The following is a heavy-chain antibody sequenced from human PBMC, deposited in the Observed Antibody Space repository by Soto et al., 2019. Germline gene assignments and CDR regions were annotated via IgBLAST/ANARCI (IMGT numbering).Heavy chain of an antibody. CDR1: GYTFTSYA. Sequence: ASVKVSCKAPGYTFTSYAMHWVRQAPGQRLEWMGWINAGNGNTKYSQKFQGRVTITRDTSASTAYMELSSLRSEDTAVYYCARDQGAAVAGYYYFDYWGQGTLVTVSS. CDR3: ARDQGAAVAGYYYFDY. V-gene: IGHV1-3*01. CDR2: INAGNGNT. D-gene: IGHD6-19*01. J-gene: IGHJ4*02.